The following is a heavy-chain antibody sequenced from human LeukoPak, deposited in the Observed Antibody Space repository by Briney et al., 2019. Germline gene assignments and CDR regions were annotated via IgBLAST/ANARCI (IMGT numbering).Heavy chain of an antibody. CDR1: GYTFSSYW. D-gene: IGHD6-19*01. CDR2: IKSDGSST. CDR3: ARAGRQWVVWYFDY. Sequence: GGSLRLSCAASGYTFSSYWMHWVRQAPGKGLVWVSRIKSDGSSTSYADSVKGRFTISRDNSKNTLYLQMNSLRAEDMAVYYCARAGRQWVVWYFDYWGQGTLVSVSS. J-gene: IGHJ4*02. V-gene: IGHV3-74*01.